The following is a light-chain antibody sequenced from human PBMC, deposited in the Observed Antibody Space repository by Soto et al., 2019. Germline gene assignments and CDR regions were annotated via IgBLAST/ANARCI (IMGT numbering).Light chain of an antibody. J-gene: IGLJ2*01. Sequence: QSVLTQPPSVSGAPGQRVTISCTGNSSNIGAGYDVHWYQQLPGTAPKLLIYGNSNRPSGVPDRFSGSKSGTSASLAITGLQAEDEADYYCQSYDSSLSGSVVFGEGTKLTVL. CDR2: GNS. V-gene: IGLV1-40*01. CDR1: SSNIGAGYD. CDR3: QSYDSSLSGSVV.